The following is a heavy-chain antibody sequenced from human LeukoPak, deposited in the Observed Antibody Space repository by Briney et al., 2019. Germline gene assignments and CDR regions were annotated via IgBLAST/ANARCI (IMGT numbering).Heavy chain of an antibody. J-gene: IGHJ3*02. Sequence: GESLKISCKGSGYSFTSYWIGWVRQMPGKGLEWMGIIYPGDSDTRYSPSFQGQVTISADKSISTAYLQWSSLKASDTAMYYCARQRDYYDSSGYYLRHAFDIWGQGTMVTVSS. D-gene: IGHD3-22*01. CDR2: IYPGDSDT. CDR1: GYSFTSYW. CDR3: ARQRDYYDSSGYYLRHAFDI. V-gene: IGHV5-51*01.